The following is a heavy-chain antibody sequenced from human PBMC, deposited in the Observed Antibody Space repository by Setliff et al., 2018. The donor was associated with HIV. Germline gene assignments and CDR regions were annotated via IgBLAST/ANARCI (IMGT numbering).Heavy chain of an antibody. CDR1: GGSISSGSNY. D-gene: IGHD3-22*01. CDR2: IYTSGST. J-gene: IGHJ3*02. Sequence: SETLSLTCTVSGGSISSGSNYWSWIRQPAGKGLEWIGHIYTSGSTNYHPSLKSRVTISVDTSKNQFYLKLSSVTAADTAVYYCARILLYDSSAYFVNAFDIWGQGTVVTVSS. CDR3: ARILLYDSSAYFVNAFDI. V-gene: IGHV4-61*09.